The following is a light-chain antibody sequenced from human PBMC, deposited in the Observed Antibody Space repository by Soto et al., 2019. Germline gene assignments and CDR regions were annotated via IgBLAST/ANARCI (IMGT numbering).Light chain of an antibody. J-gene: IGKJ2*03. CDR3: QQRLIWLPG. CDR1: QSVTNY. V-gene: IGKV3-11*01. CDR2: DAS. Sequence: TQTQNTLSLSPAERAPLTCRASQSVTNYIAWYQQRPGQAPRLLIYDASNRATGVPARFSGSRSGTDFTLTISDLEPADFGLYYCQQRLIWLPGFG.